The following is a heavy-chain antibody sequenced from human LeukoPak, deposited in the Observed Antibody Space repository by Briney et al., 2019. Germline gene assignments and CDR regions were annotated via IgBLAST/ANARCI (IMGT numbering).Heavy chain of an antibody. D-gene: IGHD6-13*01. J-gene: IGHJ4*02. CDR1: GVSFSGYY. V-gene: IGHV4-34*01. Sequence: SQTLALTCAVYGVSFSGYYWSGVPQPPGKGLEWIGEINHSGSTNYNPSLKSRVTISVDTSKNQFSLKLSSVTAADTAVYYCARQIAAAGKRYYFDYWGQGTLVTVSS. CDR3: ARQIAAAGKRYYFDY. CDR2: INHSGST.